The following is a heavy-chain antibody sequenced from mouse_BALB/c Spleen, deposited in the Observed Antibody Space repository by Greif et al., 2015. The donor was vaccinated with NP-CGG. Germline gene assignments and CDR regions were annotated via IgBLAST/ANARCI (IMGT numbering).Heavy chain of an antibody. J-gene: IGHJ4*01. V-gene: IGHV1-77*01. CDR3: AREELPTMINAMDY. CDR2: IYPGSGST. D-gene: IGHD2-4*01. CDR1: GYTFTDYV. Sequence: VQLQQSGPELVKPGASVKMSCKASGYTFTDYVISWVKQRTGQGLEWIGEIYPGSGSTYYNEKFKGKATLTADKSSNTAYMQISSLTSEDSAVYFCAREELPTMINAMDYWGQGTSVTVSS.